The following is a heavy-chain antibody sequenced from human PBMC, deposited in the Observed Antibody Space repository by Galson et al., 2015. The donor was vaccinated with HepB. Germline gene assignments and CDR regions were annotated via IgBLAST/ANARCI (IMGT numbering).Heavy chain of an antibody. J-gene: IGHJ4*02. Sequence: SVKVSCKASGGTFSSYAISWVRQAPGQGLEWMGGIIPIFGTANYAQKFQGRVTITADESTSTAYMELSSLRSEDTAVYYCARVNSKRYYDSSGYYRYWGQGTLVTVSS. CDR3: ARVNSKRYYDSSGYYRY. V-gene: IGHV1-69*13. D-gene: IGHD3-22*01. CDR2: IIPIFGTA. CDR1: GGTFSSYA.